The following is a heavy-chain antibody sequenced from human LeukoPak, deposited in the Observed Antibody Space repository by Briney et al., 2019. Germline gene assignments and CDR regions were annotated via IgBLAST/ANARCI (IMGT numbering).Heavy chain of an antibody. V-gene: IGHV3-49*04. J-gene: IGHJ6*02. D-gene: IGHD4-17*01. CDR1: GFTFGDYA. Sequence: GGSLRLSCTASGFTFGDYAMSWVRQAPGKGLEWVGFIRSKAYGGTAEYAASVKGRFTISRDDSKSIAYLQMNSLKTEDTAVYYCTRDSSEHDYGDYVPKPVRSGYYYYGMDVWGQGTTVTVSS. CDR3: TRDSSEHDYGDYVPKPVRSGYYYYGMDV. CDR2: IRSKAYGGTA.